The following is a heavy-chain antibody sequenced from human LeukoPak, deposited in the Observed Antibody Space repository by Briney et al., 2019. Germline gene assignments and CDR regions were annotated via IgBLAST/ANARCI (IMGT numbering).Heavy chain of an antibody. D-gene: IGHD3-10*01. CDR1: GYTFTSYG. V-gene: IGHV1-18*01. J-gene: IGHJ4*02. Sequence: ASVKVSCKASGYTFTSYGISWVRQAPGQGLEWMGWISAYNGNTNYAQKLQGRVTMTTDTSTSKAYMELRSLRSGDTAVYYCARDLGYYYGSGIRFDYWGQGTLVTVSS. CDR2: ISAYNGNT. CDR3: ARDLGYYYGSGIRFDY.